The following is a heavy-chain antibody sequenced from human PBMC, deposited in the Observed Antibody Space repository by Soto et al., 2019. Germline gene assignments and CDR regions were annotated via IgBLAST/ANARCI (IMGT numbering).Heavy chain of an antibody. CDR2: IIPIFGTA. CDR1: GGTFSSYA. D-gene: IGHD3-22*01. CDR3: ARDASSYYYDSSGYYPLDAFDI. Sequence: QVQLVQSGAEVKKPGSSVKVSCKASGGTFSSYAISWVRQAPGKGLEWMGGIIPIFGTANYAQKFQGRVTITADESTSTAYMELSSLRSEDTAVYYCARDASSYYYDSSGYYPLDAFDIWGQGTMVTVSS. J-gene: IGHJ3*02. V-gene: IGHV1-69*01.